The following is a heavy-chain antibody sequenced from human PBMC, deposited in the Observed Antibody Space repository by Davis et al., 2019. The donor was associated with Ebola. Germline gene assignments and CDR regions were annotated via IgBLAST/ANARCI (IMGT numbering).Heavy chain of an antibody. CDR3: TTDLGATGDYYYGMDV. CDR2: IKSKTDGGTT. V-gene: IGHV3-15*07. CDR1: GFTFSNAW. D-gene: IGHD1-26*01. Sequence: GESLKISCAASGFTFSNAWMNWVRQAPGKGLEWVGRIKSKTDGGTTDYAAPVKGRFTISRDDSKNTLYLQMNSLKTEDTAVYYCTTDLGATGDYYYGMDVWGQGTTVTVSS. J-gene: IGHJ6*02.